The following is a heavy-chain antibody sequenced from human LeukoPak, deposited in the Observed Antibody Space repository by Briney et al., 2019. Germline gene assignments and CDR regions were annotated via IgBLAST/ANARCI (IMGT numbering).Heavy chain of an antibody. CDR1: GGSFSGYY. CDR3: ARRKGGILWFGELLTSPFDY. Sequence: SETLSLTCAVYGGSFSGYYWSWIRQPPGKGLEWIGEINHSGSTNYNPSLKSRVTISVDTSKNQFSLKLSSVTAADTAVYYCARRKGGILWFGELLTSPFDYWGQGTLVTVSS. CDR2: INHSGST. D-gene: IGHD3-10*01. V-gene: IGHV4-34*01. J-gene: IGHJ4*02.